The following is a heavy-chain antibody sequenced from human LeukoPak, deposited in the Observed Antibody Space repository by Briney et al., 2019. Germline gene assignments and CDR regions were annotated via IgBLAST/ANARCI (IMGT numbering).Heavy chain of an antibody. D-gene: IGHD6-6*01. CDR1: GFTFSSYS. CDR2: ISSSSSYI. CDR3: ARDSDSIAAHDY. J-gene: IGHJ4*02. Sequence: GGSLRLSCAASGFTFSSYSMNWVRQAPGKGLEWVSSISSSSSYIKYADSVKGRFTISRDNAKNSLYLQMNSLRAEDTAVYYCARDSDSIAAHDYWGQGTLVTVSS. V-gene: IGHV3-21*01.